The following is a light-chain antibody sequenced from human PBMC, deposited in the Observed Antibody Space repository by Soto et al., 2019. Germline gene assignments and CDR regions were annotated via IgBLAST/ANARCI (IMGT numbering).Light chain of an antibody. J-gene: IGKJ2*01. Sequence: EIVMTQSPATLSVSPGARATLSCRASQSVSSNLAWYQQKPGQAPRLLIYGASTRATGIPARFSGSGSGTEFTLTISSLQSEDFAVYYCQQYNNWLRGTFGQGTKLEIK. CDR1: QSVSSN. V-gene: IGKV3-15*01. CDR2: GAS. CDR3: QQYNNWLRGT.